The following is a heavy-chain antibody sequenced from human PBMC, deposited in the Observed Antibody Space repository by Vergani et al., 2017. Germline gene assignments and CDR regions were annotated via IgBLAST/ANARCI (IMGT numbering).Heavy chain of an antibody. CDR3: ARDIAVAGTGWFDP. Sequence: QVQLQESGPGLVKPSQTLSLTCTVSGGSISSGSYYWSWIRQPAGKGLEWIGRIYTSGSTNYNPSLKSRVTLSVDTSKNQFSLKLSSVTAADTAVYYCARDIAVAGTGWFDPWGQGTLVTVSS. CDR2: IYTSGST. CDR1: GGSISSGSYY. D-gene: IGHD6-19*01. V-gene: IGHV4-61*02. J-gene: IGHJ5*02.